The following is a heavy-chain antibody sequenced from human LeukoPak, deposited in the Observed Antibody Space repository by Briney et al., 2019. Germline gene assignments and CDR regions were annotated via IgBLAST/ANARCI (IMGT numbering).Heavy chain of an antibody. CDR1: GGSISSSTYY. V-gene: IGHV4-61*05. D-gene: IGHD3-3*01. J-gene: IGHJ4*02. CDR2: IYFRGSTP. Sequence: SETLSLTCIVSGGSISSSTYYWGWIRQPPGKGLEWIGHIYFRGSTPNYNPSLKSRVTISLDTSENQFSLVLSSVTAADTAMYYCARHRGSNWSHLDYWGQGTLVTVSS. CDR3: ARHRGSNWSHLDY.